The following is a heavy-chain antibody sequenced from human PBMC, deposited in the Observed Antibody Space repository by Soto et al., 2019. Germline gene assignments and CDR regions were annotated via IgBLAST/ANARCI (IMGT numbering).Heavy chain of an antibody. CDR3: ARGYCSSTSCQPLDY. Sequence: ASVKVSCKASGCTFTSYGISWVRQAPGQGLEWMGWISAYNGNTNYAQKLQGRVTMTTDTSTSTAYMELRSLRSDDTAVYYCARGYCSSTSCQPLDYWGQGTLVTVSS. J-gene: IGHJ4*02. V-gene: IGHV1-18*04. CDR2: ISAYNGNT. D-gene: IGHD2-2*01. CDR1: GCTFTSYG.